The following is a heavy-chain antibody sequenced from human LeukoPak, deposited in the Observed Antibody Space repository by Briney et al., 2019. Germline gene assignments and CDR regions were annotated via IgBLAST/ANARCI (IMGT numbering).Heavy chain of an antibody. CDR1: GDSVSSNSVT. CDR3: ARGTALSGRPLDY. J-gene: IGHJ4*02. Sequence: SQTLSLTCAISGDSVSSNSVTWDWIRQSPSRGLEWLGRTYYRSKWSTEYAVSVESRITIKPDISKNQVSLQLNSVTPEDTAVYYCARGTALSGRPLDYWGQGTLVTVSS. D-gene: IGHD5-18*01. CDR2: TYYRSKWST. V-gene: IGHV6-1*01.